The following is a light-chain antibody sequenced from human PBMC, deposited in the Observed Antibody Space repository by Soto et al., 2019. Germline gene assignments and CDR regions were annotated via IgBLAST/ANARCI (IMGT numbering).Light chain of an antibody. V-gene: IGLV2-14*01. CDR1: SSDVGGYNY. J-gene: IGLJ3*02. Sequence: QSALTQPASVSGSPGQSITISWTGTSSDVGGYNYVSWYQQHPGKAPKLMIYEVSNRPSGVSNRFSGSKSGNTASLTISGLQAEDEADYYCSSYTTISTLEVFGGGTKVTVL. CDR3: SSYTTISTLEV. CDR2: EVS.